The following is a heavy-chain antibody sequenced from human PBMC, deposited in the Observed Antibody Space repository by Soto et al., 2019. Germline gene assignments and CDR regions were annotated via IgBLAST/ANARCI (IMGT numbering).Heavy chain of an antibody. V-gene: IGHV1-8*01. CDR2: INPNSGNI. Sequence: GVSVKVSCKASGNTFTSYDINWVRQATEHGLEWMGWINPNSGNIGYAQKFQGRVTMTRDTAIRTAYMEVSRLRSDDTAVYYCARGRASGSYYLLDYWGQGTLVTVSS. J-gene: IGHJ4*02. CDR1: GNTFTSYD. CDR3: ARGRASGSYYLLDY. D-gene: IGHD3-10*01.